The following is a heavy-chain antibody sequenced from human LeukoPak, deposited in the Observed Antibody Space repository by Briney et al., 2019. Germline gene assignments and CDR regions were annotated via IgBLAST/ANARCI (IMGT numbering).Heavy chain of an antibody. V-gene: IGHV1-69*04. CDR2: IIPILGIA. CDR1: GGTFSSYA. D-gene: IGHD5-24*01. Sequence: ASVKVSCKASGGTFSSYAISWVRQAPGQGLEWMGRIIPILGIANYAQKFQGRVTITADKSTGTAYMELSSLRSEDTAVYYCARVEMATIRAINWGQGTLVTVSS. CDR3: ARVEMATIRAIN. J-gene: IGHJ4*02.